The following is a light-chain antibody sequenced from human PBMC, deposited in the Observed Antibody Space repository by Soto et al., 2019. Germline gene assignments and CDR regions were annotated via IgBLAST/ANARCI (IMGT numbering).Light chain of an antibody. J-gene: IGLJ1*01. CDR2: EVS. CDR1: SSDVGGDNH. Sequence: QSALAQPASVSGSPGQSITISCRGISSDVGGDNHVSWYQQYPGKAPKLMICEVSNRPSGVSNRFSGSKSGNTASLTISGLQPEDEADYYCSSYTTSSTVVFGTGTKVTVL. V-gene: IGLV2-14*01. CDR3: SSYTTSSTVV.